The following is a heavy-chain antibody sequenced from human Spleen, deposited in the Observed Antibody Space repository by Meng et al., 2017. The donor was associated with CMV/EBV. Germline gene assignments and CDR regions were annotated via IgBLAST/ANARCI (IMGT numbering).Heavy chain of an antibody. V-gene: IGHV1-2*02. CDR1: GGTFSSYA. CDR2: INPNSGGT. CDR3: ATPPGGQWLVRDY. Sequence: ASVKVSCKASGGTFSSYAISWVRQAPGQGLEWMGWINPNSGGTNYAQKFQGRVTMTRDTSISTAYMELSRLRSDDTAVYYCATPPGGQWLVRDYWGQGTLVTVSS. D-gene: IGHD6-19*01. J-gene: IGHJ4*02.